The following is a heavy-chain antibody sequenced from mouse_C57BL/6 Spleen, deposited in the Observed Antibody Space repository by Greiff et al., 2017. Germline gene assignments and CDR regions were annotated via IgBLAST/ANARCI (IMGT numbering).Heavy chain of an antibody. D-gene: IGHD5-1-1*01. CDR3: ARDRNTYYFDY. Sequence: EVKVVESGGGLVKPGGSLKLSCAASGFTFSSYAMSWVSQTPEQRLEWVATISDGGSYTYYPYNVKCRFTISRDNAKNNLYLQMSHLKSDDTALYYCARDRNTYYFDYWGQGTSLTVSS. CDR1: GFTFSSYA. CDR2: ISDGGSYT. J-gene: IGHJ2*02. V-gene: IGHV5-4*01.